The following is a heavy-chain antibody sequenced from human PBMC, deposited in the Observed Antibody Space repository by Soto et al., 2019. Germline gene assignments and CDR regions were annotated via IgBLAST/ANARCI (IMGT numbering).Heavy chain of an antibody. V-gene: IGHV3-53*01. CDR2: IYSGGST. CDR1: GFTVSSNY. CDR3: AGVGYSSGPGPFDY. D-gene: IGHD6-19*01. Sequence: EVQLVESGGGLIQPGGSLRLSCAASGFTVSSNYMSWVRQAPGKGLEWVSVIYSGGSTYYADSVKGRFTISRDNSKNTLYLQMNSLRAEDTAVYYCAGVGYSSGPGPFDYWGQGTLVTVSS. J-gene: IGHJ4*02.